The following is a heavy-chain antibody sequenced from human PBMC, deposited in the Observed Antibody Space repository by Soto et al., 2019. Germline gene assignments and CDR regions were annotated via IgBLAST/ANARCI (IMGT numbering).Heavy chain of an antibody. D-gene: IGHD3-3*01. V-gene: IGHV3-21*05. CDR3: ARAHLVLNSNYDFWSGYHFDY. Sequence: GGSLRLSCAASGFTFSSYSMNWVRQAPGKGLEWVSYISSSSSYIYYADSVKGRFTISRDNAKNSLYLQMNSLRAEDTAVYYCARAHLVLNSNYDFWSGYHFDYWGQGTLVTVSS. CDR1: GFTFSSYS. CDR2: ISSSSSYI. J-gene: IGHJ4*02.